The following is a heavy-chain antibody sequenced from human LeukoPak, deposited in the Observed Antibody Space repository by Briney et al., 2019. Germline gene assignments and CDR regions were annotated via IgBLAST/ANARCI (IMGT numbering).Heavy chain of an antibody. CDR3: ARHYPEGGYNYVDY. CDR1: GYSFTTYW. CDR2: IYPGDSDT. Sequence: SGESLKISCKGSGYSFTTYWIGWVRQMPGKGLEWIGNIYPGDSDTRYSPSFQGQVTISVDKSISTAYLQWSSLKASDTAMYYCARHYPEGGYNYVDYWGQGTLVTVSS. V-gene: IGHV5-51*01. J-gene: IGHJ4*02. D-gene: IGHD5-24*01.